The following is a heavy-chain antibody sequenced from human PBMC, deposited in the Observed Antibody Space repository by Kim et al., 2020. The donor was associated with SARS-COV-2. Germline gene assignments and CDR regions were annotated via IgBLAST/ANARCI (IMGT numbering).Heavy chain of an antibody. CDR2: ISSSSSTI. CDR1: GFTFSSYS. Sequence: GGSLRLSCAASGFTFSSYSMTWVRQAPGKGLEWFSYISSSSSTIYSADSLKGRFTISSATATTSLYLQMPSLSDPATPFYYFSLVPTRLPLFAF. D-gene: IGHD3-16*02. CDR3: SLVPTRLPLFAF. J-gene: IGHJ3*01. V-gene: IGHV3-48*02.